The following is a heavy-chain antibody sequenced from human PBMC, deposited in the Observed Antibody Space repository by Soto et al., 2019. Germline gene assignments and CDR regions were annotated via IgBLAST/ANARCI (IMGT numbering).Heavy chain of an antibody. CDR1: GGSISSGGYS. V-gene: IGHV4-30-2*01. D-gene: IGHD6-19*01. J-gene: IGHJ6*02. CDR3: AREPGVAGYLYGMDV. Sequence: PSETLSLTCAVSGGSISSGGYSWSWIRQPPGKGLEWIGYIYHSGSTYYNPSLKSRVTISVDRSKNQFSLKLSSVTAADTAVYYCAREPGVAGYLYGMDVWGQGTTVTVSS. CDR2: IYHSGST.